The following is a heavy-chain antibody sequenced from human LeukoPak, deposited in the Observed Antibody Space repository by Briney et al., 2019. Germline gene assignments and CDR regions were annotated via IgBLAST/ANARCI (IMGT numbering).Heavy chain of an antibody. D-gene: IGHD6-19*01. V-gene: IGHV4-34*01. CDR2: INHSGST. CDR3: AGEWLAYSSGWSLDAFDI. CDR1: GGSFSGYY. Sequence: SETLSLTCAVYGGSFSGYYWSWIRQPPGKGLEWIGEINHSGSTNYNPSLKSRVTISVDTSKNQFSLKLSSVTAADTAVYYCAGEWLAYSSGWSLDAFDIWGQGTMVTVSS. J-gene: IGHJ3*02.